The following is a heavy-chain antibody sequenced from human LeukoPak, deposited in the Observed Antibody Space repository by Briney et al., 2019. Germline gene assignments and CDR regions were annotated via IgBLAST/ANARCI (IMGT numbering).Heavy chain of an antibody. CDR2: ITYDGDTR. CDR3: VKEQGSGYYRTADY. V-gene: IGHV3-30*18. D-gene: IGHD3-10*01. Sequence: GGSLRLSCAASGFTFSSCVMHWVRQAPGKGLEWVGVITYDGDTRYFEDSVKGRFTISRDTSKSTLYLQMNSLGAEDTAVYYCVKEQGSGYYRTADYWGQGALVTVSS. CDR1: GFTFSSCV. J-gene: IGHJ4*02.